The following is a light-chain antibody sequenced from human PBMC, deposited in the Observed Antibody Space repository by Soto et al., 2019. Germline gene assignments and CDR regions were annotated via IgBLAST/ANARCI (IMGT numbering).Light chain of an antibody. CDR2: SNT. CDR3: STWADSLNGPL. J-gene: IGLJ2*01. V-gene: IGLV1-44*01. CDR1: SSNIGGNT. Sequence: QLVLTQPPSASGTPGQRVTISCSGSSSNIGGNTVNWYQKVPGAAPKLIIFSNTQRPSWVPDRYSGSKSGTSASLAIGGLQSEDEADYYCSTWADSLNGPLFGGGTKLTVL.